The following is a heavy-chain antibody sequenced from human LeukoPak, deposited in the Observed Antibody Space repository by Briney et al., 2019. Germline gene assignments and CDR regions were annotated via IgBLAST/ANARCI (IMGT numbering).Heavy chain of an antibody. V-gene: IGHV1-2*02. J-gene: IGHJ4*02. CDR2: INPNSGGT. Sequence: KPGASVKVSCKASGYTFTGYYMHWVRQAPGQGLEWMGWINPNSGGTSYAQKFQGRVTMTRDTSISTAYMELSRLRSDDTAVYYCARANRITMVRGTMSYWGQGTLVTVSS. CDR1: GYTFTGYY. CDR3: ARANRITMVRGTMSY. D-gene: IGHD3-10*01.